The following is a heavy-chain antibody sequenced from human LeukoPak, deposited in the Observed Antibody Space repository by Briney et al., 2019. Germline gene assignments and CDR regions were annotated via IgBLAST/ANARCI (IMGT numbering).Heavy chain of an antibody. CDR2: IKQDGSEK. D-gene: IGHD3-3*01. Sequence: PGGSLRLSCAASGFTFSSYAMSWARQAPGKGLEWVANIKQDGSEKYYVDSVKGRFTISRDNAKNSLYLQMNSLRAEDTAVYYCARPVGYDFWSGSPYYFDYWGQGTLVTVSS. J-gene: IGHJ4*02. CDR3: ARPVGYDFWSGSPYYFDY. CDR1: GFTFSSYA. V-gene: IGHV3-7*01.